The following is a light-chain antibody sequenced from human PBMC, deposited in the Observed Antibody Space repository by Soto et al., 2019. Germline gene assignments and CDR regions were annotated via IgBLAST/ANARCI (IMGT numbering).Light chain of an antibody. CDR2: EVN. CDR1: NSDVGGYNY. J-gene: IGLJ1*01. V-gene: IGLV2-8*01. Sequence: QSVLTQPPSSSGCPGRSVAISCTGTNSDVGGYNYVSWYQQHPGKAPKLMIYEVNKRPSGVPDRFSGSKSGNTASLTVSGLQAEDEADYYCSSYAGSRNVFGTGTKVTVL. CDR3: SSYAGSRNV.